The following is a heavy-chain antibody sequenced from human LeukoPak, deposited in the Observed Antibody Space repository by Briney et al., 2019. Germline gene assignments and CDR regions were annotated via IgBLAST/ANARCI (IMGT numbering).Heavy chain of an antibody. J-gene: IGHJ6*02. Sequence: PETLSLTCTVSGGSLISSSYYWGWLRHPPGKGLEWFGSIYYSGRTYYTPTLKSRVTISVDKPKNQFSLKLSSLTAADTAVYYCARDILWRIPLDVWGQGTTVTVSS. CDR1: GGSLISSSYY. D-gene: IGHD3-9*01. CDR3: ARDILWRIPLDV. CDR2: IYYSGRT. V-gene: IGHV4-39*02.